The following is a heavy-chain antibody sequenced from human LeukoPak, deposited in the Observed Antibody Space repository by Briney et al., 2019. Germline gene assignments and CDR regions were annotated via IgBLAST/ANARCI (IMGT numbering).Heavy chain of an antibody. Sequence: SETLSLTCAVSGYSISSGYYWGWIRQPPGKGLEWIGSIYHSGSTYYNPSLKSRVTISVDTSKIQFSLKLSSVTAADTAVYYCARQGELPRAFDIWGQGTMVTVSS. V-gene: IGHV4-38-2*01. J-gene: IGHJ3*02. D-gene: IGHD3-10*01. CDR1: GYSISSGYY. CDR3: ARQGELPRAFDI. CDR2: IYHSGST.